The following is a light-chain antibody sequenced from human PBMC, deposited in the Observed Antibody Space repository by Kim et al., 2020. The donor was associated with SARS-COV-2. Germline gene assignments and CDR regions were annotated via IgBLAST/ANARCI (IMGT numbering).Light chain of an antibody. J-gene: IGKJ1*01. CDR3: QQYNGYST. CDR2: KAS. Sequence: DIQMTQSPSTLSASVGDRVTITCRASQYFTTWLAWYQQKPGKAPKLLIYKASTLQSGVPSRFSGSGSGTEFTLTISSLQPDDFATYYCQQYNGYSTFGQGTKVDIK. CDR1: QYFTTW. V-gene: IGKV1-5*03.